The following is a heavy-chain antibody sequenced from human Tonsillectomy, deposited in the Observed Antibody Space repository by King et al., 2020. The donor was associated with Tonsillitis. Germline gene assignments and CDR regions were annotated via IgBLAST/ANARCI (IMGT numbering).Heavy chain of an antibody. Sequence: QLQESGPGLVKPSETLSLTCTVSGGSISTYYWSWIRQPPGKGLEWIGHIRYSGSTNYNPSLKSRVTISVDTSKNQFSLKLNSVTAADTAVYYCARHIAAAGVGPLNWIDPWGQGILVTVSS. V-gene: IGHV4-59*08. D-gene: IGHD6-13*01. CDR3: ARHIAAAGVGPLNWIDP. CDR1: GGSISTYY. CDR2: IRYSGST. J-gene: IGHJ5*02.